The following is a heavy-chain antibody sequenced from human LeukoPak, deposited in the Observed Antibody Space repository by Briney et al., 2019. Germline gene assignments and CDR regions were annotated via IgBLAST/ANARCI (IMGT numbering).Heavy chain of an antibody. V-gene: IGHV3-21*01. CDR3: ARARRLLPDY. Sequence: PGGSLRLSCAASGFTFSSHSMNWVRQAPGKGLEWVSSISTSSDYIYYADSVKGRFTISRDNAKNSLYLQMNSLRAEDTAVYYCARARRLLPDYWGQGTLVTVSS. D-gene: IGHD4-17*01. CDR2: ISTSSDYI. J-gene: IGHJ4*02. CDR1: GFTFSSHS.